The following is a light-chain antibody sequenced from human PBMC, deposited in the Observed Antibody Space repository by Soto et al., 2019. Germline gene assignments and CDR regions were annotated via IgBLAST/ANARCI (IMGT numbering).Light chain of an antibody. V-gene: IGKV3-20*01. J-gene: IGKJ1*01. CDR2: GAS. Sequence: VLTQSPGTLSLSPGERATLSCRASQSVSSNYLAWYQQKPGQAPRLLIYGASSSATGIPDRFSGSGSGTYFTLTISRLEPEDFAVYYCQQYGSSRTFGRGTKVEIK. CDR3: QQYGSSRT. CDR1: QSVSSNY.